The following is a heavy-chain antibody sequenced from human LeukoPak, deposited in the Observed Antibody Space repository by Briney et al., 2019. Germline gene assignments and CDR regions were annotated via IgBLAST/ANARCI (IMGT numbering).Heavy chain of an antibody. D-gene: IGHD3-3*01. Sequence: TGGSLRLSCAASGFTFSTYTINWVRQAPGKGLEWVSCISSNGYYIYYAGSVRGRFTISGDNAKNSLYLQMNSLRAEDTALYYCAREGLRTERSDTDAFDIWGQGTMVTVSS. CDR1: GFTFSTYT. CDR2: ISSNGYYI. J-gene: IGHJ3*02. CDR3: AREGLRTERSDTDAFDI. V-gene: IGHV3-21*01.